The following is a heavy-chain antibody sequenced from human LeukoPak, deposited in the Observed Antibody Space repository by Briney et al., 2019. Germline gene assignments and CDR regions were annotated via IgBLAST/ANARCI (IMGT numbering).Heavy chain of an antibody. D-gene: IGHD6-25*01. CDR1: GGSINTNFYY. Sequence: WQTLSLTCTVSGGSINTNFYYWGWIRQPPGRGLEWIGSSYYSGSTYYNPSLKSRVTISVDTPKNQFFLKLSSLTAADTAVYYCTRHAARFDYWGQGILVTVSS. V-gene: IGHV4-39*01. CDR3: TRHAARFDY. CDR2: SYYSGST. J-gene: IGHJ4*02.